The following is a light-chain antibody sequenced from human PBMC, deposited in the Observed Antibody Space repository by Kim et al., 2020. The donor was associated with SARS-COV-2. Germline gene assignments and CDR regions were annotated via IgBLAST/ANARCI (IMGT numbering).Light chain of an antibody. J-gene: IGLJ2*01. CDR3: GSFGGRHNVV. CDR2: EVT. Sequence: GQAVTNSRTGTRSDVGGDNYVSWYQQHPGEAPKLMIYEVTKRPSGVPDRFSGSKSGNTASLTVSGLQVEDEGDYYCGSFGGRHNVVFGGGTQLTVL. V-gene: IGLV2-8*01. CDR1: RSDVGGDNY.